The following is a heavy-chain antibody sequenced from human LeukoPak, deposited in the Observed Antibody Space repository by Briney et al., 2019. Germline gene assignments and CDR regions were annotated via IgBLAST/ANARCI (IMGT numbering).Heavy chain of an antibody. V-gene: IGHV3-30*03. CDR3: ARSDWFDP. CDR2: ISYDGSNK. J-gene: IGHJ5*02. Sequence: GGSLRLSCAASGFTFSSYGMHWVRQAPGKGLEWVAVISYDGSNKYYADSVKGRFTISRDNSKNTLYLQMNSLRAEDTAVYYCARSDWFDPWGQGSLVTVSS. CDR1: GFTFSSYG.